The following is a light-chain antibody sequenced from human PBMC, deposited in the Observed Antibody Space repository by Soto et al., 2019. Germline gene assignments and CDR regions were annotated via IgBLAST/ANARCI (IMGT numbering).Light chain of an antibody. CDR2: DSS. CDR1: RSVRSY. J-gene: IGKJ4*01. V-gene: IGKV3-11*01. Sequence: IVLTQSPATLSLSLGERATLSCRASRSVRSYIAWYQQKPGQAPRLLIYDSSNRANGVPARFSGSGSGTDFTLTISSLEPEDFAVYYCQQRAEWPLTFGGGTKVDIK. CDR3: QQRAEWPLT.